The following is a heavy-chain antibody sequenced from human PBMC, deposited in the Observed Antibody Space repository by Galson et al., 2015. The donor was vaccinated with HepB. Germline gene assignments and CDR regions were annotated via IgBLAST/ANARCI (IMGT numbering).Heavy chain of an antibody. CDR3: ARGRASSSWVADHYFDY. CDR2: IIPTLGIA. Sequence: SVKVSCKASGGTLSSYAISWVRQAPGQGLEWMGRIIPTLGIANYAQKFQGRVTITADKSTSTAYMELSSLRSEDTAVYYCARGRASSSWVADHYFDYWGQGTLVTVSS. J-gene: IGHJ4*02. CDR1: GGTLSSYA. D-gene: IGHD6-13*01. V-gene: IGHV1-69*04.